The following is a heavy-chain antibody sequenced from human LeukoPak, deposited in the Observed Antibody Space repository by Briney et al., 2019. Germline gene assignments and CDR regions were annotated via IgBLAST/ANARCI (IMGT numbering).Heavy chain of an antibody. CDR2: INHSGST. D-gene: IGHD6-19*01. Sequence: SETLSLTCAVYGGSFSGYYWSWIRQPPGKGLEWIGEINHSGSTNYNPSLMSRVTISVDTSKNQFSLKLSSVTAADTAVYYCARDRRIAVAGLYYYYGMDVWGQGTTVTVSS. CDR3: ARDRRIAVAGLYYYYGMDV. J-gene: IGHJ6*02. V-gene: IGHV4-34*01. CDR1: GGSFSGYY.